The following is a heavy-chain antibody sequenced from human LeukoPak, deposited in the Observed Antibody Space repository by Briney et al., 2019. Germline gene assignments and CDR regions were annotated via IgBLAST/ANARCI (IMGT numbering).Heavy chain of an antibody. Sequence: SETLSLTCTVSGGSISSYYWSWIRQPPGKGLEWVGYIYYSGSTNYNPSLKSRVTISVDKSKKQFSLKLSSVTAADTAVYYCARDDTAMVTGFDYWGQGTLLTVSS. V-gene: IGHV4-59*12. D-gene: IGHD5-18*01. CDR1: GGSISSYY. CDR2: IYYSGST. J-gene: IGHJ4*02. CDR3: ARDDTAMVTGFDY.